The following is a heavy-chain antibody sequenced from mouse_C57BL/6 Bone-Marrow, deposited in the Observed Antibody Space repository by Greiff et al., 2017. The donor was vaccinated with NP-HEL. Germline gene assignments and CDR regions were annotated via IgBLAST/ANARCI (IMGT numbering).Heavy chain of an antibody. D-gene: IGHD1-1*01. CDR1: GYTFTDYE. V-gene: IGHV1-15*01. Sequence: LVESGAELVRPGASVTLSCKASGYTFTDYEMHWVKQTPVHGLEWIGAIDPETGGTAYNQKFQGKAILTADKSSSTAYMELRSLTSEDSAVYYCTRRDYGSSPYYYAMDYWGQGTSVTVSS. CDR3: TRRDYGSSPYYYAMDY. CDR2: IDPETGGT. J-gene: IGHJ4*01.